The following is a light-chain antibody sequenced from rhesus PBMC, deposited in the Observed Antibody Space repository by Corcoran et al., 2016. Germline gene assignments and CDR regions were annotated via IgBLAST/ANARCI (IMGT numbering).Light chain of an antibody. V-gene: IGKV1-21*01. CDR3: QQYNSAPLT. J-gene: IGKJ4*01. CDR1: QGISSW. CDR2: KAS. Sequence: DIQMTQSPSSLSASVGDRVTITCRASQGISSWLAWYQQKPRKAPKLLIYKASSLQSGVPSRFIGSGAETYCTLTISSLQPEDFATYYCQQYNSAPLTFGGGTKVEIK.